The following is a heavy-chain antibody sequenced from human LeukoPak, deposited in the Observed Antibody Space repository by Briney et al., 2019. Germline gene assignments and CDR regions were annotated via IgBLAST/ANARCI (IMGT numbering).Heavy chain of an antibody. J-gene: IGHJ4*02. CDR2: IKEDGSET. D-gene: IGHD1-26*01. Sequence: GGSLRLSCVASAFAFSSNLMSWVRQAPGKGLEWVASIKEDGSETYYVDSVKGRFTISRDNAKNSLYLQMDSLRAEDTAVYYCARDVHPRYYLPDYWGQGTLVTVSS. CDR1: AFAFSSNL. V-gene: IGHV3-7*04. CDR3: ARDVHPRYYLPDY.